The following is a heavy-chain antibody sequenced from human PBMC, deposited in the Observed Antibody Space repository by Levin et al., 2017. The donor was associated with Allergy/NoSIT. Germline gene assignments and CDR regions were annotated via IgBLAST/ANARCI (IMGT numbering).Heavy chain of an antibody. D-gene: IGHD3-10*01. CDR3: ARGLVDYGSGSLLFDY. CDR2: IYHSGST. CDR1: GGSISSGGYS. V-gene: IGHV4-30-2*01. J-gene: IGHJ4*02. Sequence: LRLSCAVSGGSISSGGYSWSWIRQPPGKGLEWIGYIYHSGSTYYNPSLKSRVTISVDRSKNQFSLKLSSVTAADTAVYYCARGLVDYGSGSLLFDYWGQGTLVTVSS.